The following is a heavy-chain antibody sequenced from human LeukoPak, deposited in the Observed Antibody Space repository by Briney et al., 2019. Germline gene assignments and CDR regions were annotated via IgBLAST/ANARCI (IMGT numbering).Heavy chain of an antibody. Sequence: SETLSLTCTVSGGSISSSSYYWGWIRQPPGKGLEWIGSIYHSGSTYYNPSLKSRVTISVDTSKNQFSLKLSSVTAADTAVYYCAREKYYYGSGSYPFDSWGQGTLVTVSS. V-gene: IGHV4-39*07. D-gene: IGHD3-10*01. CDR3: AREKYYYGSGSYPFDS. CDR2: IYHSGST. J-gene: IGHJ4*02. CDR1: GGSISSSSYY.